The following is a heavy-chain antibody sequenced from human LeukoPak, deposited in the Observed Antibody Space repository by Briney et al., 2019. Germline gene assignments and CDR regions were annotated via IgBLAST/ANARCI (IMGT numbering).Heavy chain of an antibody. Sequence: TGASLQISCRGSGYTSTNYWIGWVRQLPGKGLEWMVIRNPDDSKSRYSPSFQGQVTISADKSISTAYLQWSSLKASDTAMYYCARGLYSSSFGWFDPWGQGTLATVSS. J-gene: IGHJ5*02. D-gene: IGHD6-6*01. CDR1: GYTSTNYW. V-gene: IGHV5-51*01. CDR2: RNPDDSKS. CDR3: ARGLYSSSFGWFDP.